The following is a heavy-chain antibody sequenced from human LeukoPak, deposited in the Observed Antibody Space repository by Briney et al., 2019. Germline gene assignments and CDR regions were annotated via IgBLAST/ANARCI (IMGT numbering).Heavy chain of an antibody. D-gene: IGHD2-2*01. CDR2: IYSGGST. CDR1: GFTVSSNY. CDR3: ARSGPAGAFDY. J-gene: IGHJ4*02. V-gene: IGHV3-53*01. Sequence: GGSLRLSCAASGFTVSSNYMSWVRQAPGKGLEWVSAIYSGGSTYYADSVKGRFTISRDNSKNTLYLQMNSLRAEDTAVYYCARSGPAGAFDYWGQGTLVTVSS.